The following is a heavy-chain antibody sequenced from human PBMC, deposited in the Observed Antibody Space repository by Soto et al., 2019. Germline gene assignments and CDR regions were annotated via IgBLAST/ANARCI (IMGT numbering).Heavy chain of an antibody. J-gene: IGHJ4*02. CDR1: GYSFAGYW. Sequence: GESLKISGNGSGYSFAGYWITWVRQKPGKGLEWMGRIDPSDSQTYYSPSFRGHVTISVTKSITTVFLQRSSLRASDTAMYYCARQIYDSDTGPNFQYYFDSWGQGTPVTVSS. V-gene: IGHV5-10-1*01. CDR2: IDPSDSQT. CDR3: ARQIYDSDTGPNFQYYFDS. D-gene: IGHD3-22*01.